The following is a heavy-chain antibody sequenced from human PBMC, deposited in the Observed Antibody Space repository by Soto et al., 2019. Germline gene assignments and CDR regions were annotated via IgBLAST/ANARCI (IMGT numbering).Heavy chain of an antibody. CDR3: VFGDPLDDAFDI. J-gene: IGHJ3*02. Sequence: PGGSLRLSCAASGFTFSSYAMSWVRQAPGKGLEWVSAISGSGGSTYYAGSVKGRFTISRDNSKNTLYLQMNSLRAEDTAVYYCVFGDPLDDAFDIWGQGTMVTVSS. CDR2: ISGSGGST. CDR1: GFTFSSYA. D-gene: IGHD3-10*02. V-gene: IGHV3-23*01.